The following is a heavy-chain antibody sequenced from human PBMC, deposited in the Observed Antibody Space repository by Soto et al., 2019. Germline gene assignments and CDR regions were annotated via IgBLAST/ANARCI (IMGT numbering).Heavy chain of an antibody. Sequence: QVQLQESGPGLVKPSGTLSLTCAVSGGSISSTQWWAWVRQAPGKGLEWIGDTPHNGKAHYNPSLKRRVTISLDTSRNQFSLKLHSVPAADTAVYYCARDGNYGSGNSNFGAFDVWCPGTMVTVS. V-gene: IGHV4-4*02. CDR3: ARDGNYGSGNSNFGAFDV. D-gene: IGHD3-10*01. CDR1: GGSISSTQW. J-gene: IGHJ3*01. CDR2: TPHNGKA.